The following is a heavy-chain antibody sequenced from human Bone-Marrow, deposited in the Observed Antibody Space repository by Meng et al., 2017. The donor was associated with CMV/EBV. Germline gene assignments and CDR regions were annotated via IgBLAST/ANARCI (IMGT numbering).Heavy chain of an antibody. Sequence: GESLKISCEASGFTFSDYEMNWVRQAPGKGLEWIAYISGGSTIYYADVVKGRFTISRDNAKNSLYLQMSSLRVEDTAVYYCARDPVGGAWIHDAFDIWGQGTVVTVS. D-gene: IGHD3-16*01. CDR1: GFTFSDYE. CDR2: ISGGSTI. V-gene: IGHV3-69-1*02. CDR3: ARDPVGGAWIHDAFDI. J-gene: IGHJ3*02.